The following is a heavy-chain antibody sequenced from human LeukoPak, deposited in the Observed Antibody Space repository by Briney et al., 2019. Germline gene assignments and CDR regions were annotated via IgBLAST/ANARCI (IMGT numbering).Heavy chain of an antibody. CDR1: GFTFTSYA. CDR2: ISGSGGST. Sequence: PGGSLRLSCAASGFTFTSYAMTWVRQAPGKGLEWVSAISGSGGSTYYADSVKGRFTISRGNSKNTLYLQMNSLRAEDTAVYYCAHPTEYSSSWYGNWFDPWGQGTLVTVSS. D-gene: IGHD6-13*01. J-gene: IGHJ5*02. V-gene: IGHV3-23*01. CDR3: AHPTEYSSSWYGNWFDP.